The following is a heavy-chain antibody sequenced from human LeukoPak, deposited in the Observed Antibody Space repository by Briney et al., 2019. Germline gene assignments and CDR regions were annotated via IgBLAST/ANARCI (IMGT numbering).Heavy chain of an antibody. D-gene: IGHD3-10*01. J-gene: IGHJ3*02. Sequence: GGSLRLSCAAAEFSFSTYEMNWVRQTPGKGLEWLSYIDAGGSRIVYADSVKGRFTISRDNAKNSLYLQMNSLRAEDTAIYYCAREKIAVFGDAFDIWGQGTRVTVSS. CDR1: EFSFSTYE. V-gene: IGHV3-48*03. CDR2: IDAGGSRI. CDR3: AREKIAVFGDAFDI.